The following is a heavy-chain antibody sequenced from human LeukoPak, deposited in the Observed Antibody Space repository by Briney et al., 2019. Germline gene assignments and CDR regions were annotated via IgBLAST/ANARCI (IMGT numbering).Heavy chain of an antibody. D-gene: IGHD3-10*01. CDR2: IWYDGSSK. J-gene: IGHJ4*02. CDR3: AKEKASGVVGY. Sequence: GGTLRLSCAASGFTFSSYGMQWVRQAPGKGLECMAVIWYDGSSKYYADSVKGRFTISRDNPENTLYLQMNSLRAEDTAVYYCAKEKASGVVGYWGQGTLVTVSS. V-gene: IGHV3-30*02. CDR1: GFTFSSYG.